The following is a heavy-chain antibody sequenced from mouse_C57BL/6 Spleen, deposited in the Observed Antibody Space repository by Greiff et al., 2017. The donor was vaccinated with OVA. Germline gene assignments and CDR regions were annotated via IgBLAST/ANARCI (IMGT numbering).Heavy chain of an antibody. CDR3: ARGGGYYGSSYEGYFDY. CDR1: GYTFTDYY. Sequence: EVQLQQSGPELVKPGASVKISCKASGYTFTDYYMNWVKQSHGKSLEWIGDINPNNGGTSYNQKFKGKATLTVDKSSSTAYMELRSLTSEDSAVYYCARGGGYYGSSYEGYFDYWGQGTTLTVSS. CDR2: INPNNGGT. J-gene: IGHJ2*01. D-gene: IGHD1-1*01. V-gene: IGHV1-26*01.